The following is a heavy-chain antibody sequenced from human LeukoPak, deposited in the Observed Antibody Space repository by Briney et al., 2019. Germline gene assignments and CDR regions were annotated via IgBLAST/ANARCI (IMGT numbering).Heavy chain of an antibody. CDR3: AKSGGPSAGRPYYFDY. Sequence: PGGSLRLSCAASGFTFDDYAMHWVRQAPGKGLEWVSGISWNSGSIGYADSGKGRFTISRDNAKNSLYLQMNSLRAEATALYYCAKSGGPSAGRPYYFDYWGQGTLVTVSS. J-gene: IGHJ4*02. CDR2: ISWNSGSI. CDR1: GFTFDDYA. V-gene: IGHV3-9*01. D-gene: IGHD6-13*01.